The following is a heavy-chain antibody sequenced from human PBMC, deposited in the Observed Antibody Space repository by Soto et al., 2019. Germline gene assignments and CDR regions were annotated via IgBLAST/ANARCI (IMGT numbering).Heavy chain of an antibody. J-gene: IGHJ4*02. Sequence: GSGPALVNPTQTLTLTCTFSGFSLSSSGVGVGWARQPPGKALEWLALIFWNDEKRYSPSLNSRLSITKDTSRNQVVLTMTNMDPVDTATYYCIHCDRSDTWSRFDYWGQGTLVTGSS. CDR1: GFSLSSSGVG. CDR3: IHCDRSDTWSRFDY. V-gene: IGHV2-5*01. D-gene: IGHD2-8*02. CDR2: IFWNDEK.